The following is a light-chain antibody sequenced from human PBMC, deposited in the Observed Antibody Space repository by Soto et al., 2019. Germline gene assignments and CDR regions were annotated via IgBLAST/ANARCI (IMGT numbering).Light chain of an antibody. J-gene: IGLJ2*01. CDR2: YDS. CDR1: NIGSKS. V-gene: IGLV3-21*04. Sequence: SSELTQPPSVSVAPGKTARITCGGNNIGSKSVHWYQQKPGQAPVLVIYYDSDRPSGIPERFSGSNSGNTATLTISRVEAGDEADYYCQVWDSSVVFGGGTKLTVL. CDR3: QVWDSSVV.